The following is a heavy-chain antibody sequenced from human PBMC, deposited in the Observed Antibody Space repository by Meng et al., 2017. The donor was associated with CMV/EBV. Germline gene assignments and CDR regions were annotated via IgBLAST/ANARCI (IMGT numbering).Heavy chain of an antibody. J-gene: IGHJ3*02. CDR1: GYTLTSYY. Sequence: ASVKVSCKASGYTLTSYYMHWVRQAPGQGLEWMGIINPSGGSTSYAQKFQGRVTMTRDTSTSTVYMELSSLRSEDTAVYYCASAGCSSTSCHKGDAFDIWGQGTMVTVSS. CDR3: ASAGCSSTSCHKGDAFDI. D-gene: IGHD2-2*01. V-gene: IGHV1-46*01. CDR2: INPSGGST.